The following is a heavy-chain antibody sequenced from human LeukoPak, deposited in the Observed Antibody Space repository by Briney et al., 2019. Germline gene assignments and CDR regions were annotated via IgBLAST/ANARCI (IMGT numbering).Heavy chain of an antibody. Sequence: SETLSLTCTVSGGCINSHYWGWIRQPPGKVLEYIGYISYTGSAIYSPSLESRVTISIDTSKNQFSLKLSSVTAADTAVYYCARDWEYRQYYYDSSGPYSGDYWGQGTLVTVSS. CDR2: ISYTGSA. CDR3: ARDWEYRQYYYDSSGPYSGDY. V-gene: IGHV4-59*11. CDR1: GGCINSHY. D-gene: IGHD3-22*01. J-gene: IGHJ4*02.